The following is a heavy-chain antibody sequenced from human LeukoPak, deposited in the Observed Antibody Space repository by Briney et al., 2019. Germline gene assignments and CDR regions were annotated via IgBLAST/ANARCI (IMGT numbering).Heavy chain of an antibody. V-gene: IGHV3-7*03. J-gene: IGHJ3*02. CDR2: VNQDGSLK. CDR3: TRDSSPTAGGFYWDAFDI. Sequence: GGSLRLSCATSGFTFNNYWMTWVRQAPGRGLEWVANVNQDGSLKNYVDSVKGRFSISRDNGEHSVSLQMNSLRAEDTAMYYCTRDSSPTAGGFYWDAFDIWGQGTMVTVSS. CDR1: GFTFNNYW. D-gene: IGHD1-1*01.